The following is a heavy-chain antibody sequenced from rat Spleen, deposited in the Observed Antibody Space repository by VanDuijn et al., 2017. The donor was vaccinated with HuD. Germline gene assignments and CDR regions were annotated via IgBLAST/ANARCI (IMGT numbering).Heavy chain of an antibody. CDR2: IWTGGTT. CDR3: VRANRESYAHFDY. V-gene: IGHV2-43*01. Sequence: QVQLKESGPGLVQPSQTLSLTCTVSGFSLTNYHVGWVRQSPGKGLEWMGVIWTGGTTAYHSSFNSRLSVSRDNSMSQVFLRMSSMQTEDTATYYCVRANRESYAHFDYWGQGVVVTVSS. D-gene: IGHD1-12*01. J-gene: IGHJ2*01. CDR1: GFSLTNYH.